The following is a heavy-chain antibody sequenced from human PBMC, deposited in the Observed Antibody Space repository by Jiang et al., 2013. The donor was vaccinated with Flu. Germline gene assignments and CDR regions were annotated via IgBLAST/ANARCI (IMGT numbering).Heavy chain of an antibody. Sequence: GLVKPSQTLSLTCAISGDSVSSNSAAWNWIRQSPSRGLEWLGRTYYRSKWYNDYAVSVKSRITINPDTSKNQFSLQLNSVTPEDTAVYYCARAVLEDLLALNYFDYWGQGTLVTVSS. D-gene: IGHD3-3*02. J-gene: IGHJ4*02. CDR2: TYYRSKWYN. CDR1: GDSVSSNSAA. CDR3: ARAVLEDLLALNYFDY. V-gene: IGHV6-1*01.